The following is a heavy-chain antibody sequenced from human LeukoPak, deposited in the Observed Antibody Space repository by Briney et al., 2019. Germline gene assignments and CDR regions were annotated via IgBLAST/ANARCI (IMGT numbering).Heavy chain of an antibody. V-gene: IGHV1-18*01. J-gene: IGHJ4*02. CDR2: ISAYNGNT. CDR1: GYTFTSYG. Sequence: ASVKVSCKASGYTFTSYGISWVRQAPGQGLEWMGWISAYNGNTNYARKLQGRVTMTTDTSTSTAYMELRSLRSDDTAVYYCARDRAWRFGELSDYWGQGTLVTVSS. D-gene: IGHD3-10*01. CDR3: ARDRAWRFGELSDY.